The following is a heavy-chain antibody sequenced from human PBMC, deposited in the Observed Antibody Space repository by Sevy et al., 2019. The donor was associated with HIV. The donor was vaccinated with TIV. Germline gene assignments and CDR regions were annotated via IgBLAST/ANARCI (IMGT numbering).Heavy chain of an antibody. J-gene: IGHJ4*02. CDR3: TLEGLYCSGGTCYSEGFDS. D-gene: IGHD2-15*01. CDR1: GFTVSDAW. V-gene: IGHV3-15*01. Sequence: LSLTCAAFGFTVSDAWMSWVRQAPGKGLQWVGRIKSKTDGGTTDYVTPVKGRFTISRDDSKNTLYLQINSLKTEDTAVYYCTLEGLYCSGGTCYSEGFDSWGQGILVTVSS. CDR2: IKSKTDGGTT.